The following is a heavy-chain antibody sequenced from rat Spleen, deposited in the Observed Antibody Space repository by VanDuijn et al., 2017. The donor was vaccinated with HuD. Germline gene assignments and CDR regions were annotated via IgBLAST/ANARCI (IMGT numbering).Heavy chain of an antibody. CDR1: GFTFSNYD. Sequence: EVQLVESGGASVQPGGSMRLSCAASGFTFSNYDMAWVRQAPKKGLEWVATISSGGGATYYSDSVKGRFTISRDNANSTLYLQMDSLRSEDTATYFCAGQYYGYTDWGQGTLVTVSS. J-gene: IGHJ3*01. D-gene: IGHD1-6*01. V-gene: IGHV5-25*01. CDR3: AGQYYGYTD. CDR2: ISSGGGAT.